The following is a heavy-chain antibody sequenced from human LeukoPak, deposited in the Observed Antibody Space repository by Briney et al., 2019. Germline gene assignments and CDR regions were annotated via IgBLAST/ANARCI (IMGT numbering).Heavy chain of an antibody. V-gene: IGHV3-21*01. CDR3: ARDQSAYYDILTGPSDY. CDR2: ISSSSYI. D-gene: IGHD3-9*01. J-gene: IGHJ4*02. Sequence: GGSLRLSCAASGFTFSSYSMNWVRQAPGKGLEWVLSISSSSYIYYADSVKGRFTISRDNAKNSLYLQMNSLRAEDTAVYYCARDQSAYYDILTGPSDYWGQGTLVTVSS. CDR1: GFTFSSYS.